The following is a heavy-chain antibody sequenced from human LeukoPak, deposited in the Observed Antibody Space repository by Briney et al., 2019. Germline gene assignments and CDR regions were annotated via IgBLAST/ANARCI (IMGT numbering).Heavy chain of an antibody. V-gene: IGHV3-30*02. CDR1: GFTFSSYG. J-gene: IGHJ5*02. CDR3: AKPYYDFWSGYWGDWFDP. Sequence: GGSLRLSCAASGFTFSSYGMHWVRQAPGKGLEWVAFIRYDGSNKYYADSVKGRFTISRDNSKNTLYLQMNSLRAEDTAVYYCAKPYYDFWSGYWGDWFDPWGQGTLVTVS. D-gene: IGHD3-3*01. CDR2: IRYDGSNK.